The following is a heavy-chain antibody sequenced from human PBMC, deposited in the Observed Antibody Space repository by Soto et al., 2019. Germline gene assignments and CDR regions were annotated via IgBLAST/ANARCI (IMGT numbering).Heavy chain of an antibody. J-gene: IGHJ6*03. CDR1: GFTFSSYG. D-gene: IGHD3-10*01. Sequence: PGGSLRLSCAASGFTFSSYGMHWVRQAPGKGLEWVAVIWYDGSSKYYADSVKGRFTISRDNSKNTLYLQMNSLRAEDTAVYYCVRDGGSGSSYYYYMDVWGKGTTVTVSS. CDR2: IWYDGSSK. CDR3: VRDGGSGSSYYYYMDV. V-gene: IGHV3-33*01.